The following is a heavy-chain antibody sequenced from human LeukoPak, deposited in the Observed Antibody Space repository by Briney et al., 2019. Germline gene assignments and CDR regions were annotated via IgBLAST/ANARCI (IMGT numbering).Heavy chain of an antibody. CDR2: ISGSGGDT. V-gene: IGHV3-23*01. J-gene: IGHJ4*02. Sequence: GGSLRLSCAASGFTFGSYTMSWCRQAPGKGLEWVSAISGSGGDTYYADSVKGRFTISRDNSKNTLYLQMSSLRAEDTALYYCAKIGGGGKFDYWGQGTLVTVSS. CDR1: GFTFGSYT. CDR3: AKIGGGGKFDY.